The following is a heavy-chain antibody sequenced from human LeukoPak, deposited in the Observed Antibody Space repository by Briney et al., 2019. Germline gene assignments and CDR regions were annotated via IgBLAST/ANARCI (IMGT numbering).Heavy chain of an antibody. D-gene: IGHD5-12*01. CDR3: ARYSGTKRDFDY. Sequence: SQTQSLTCTVSGGSISNDGYYWSWIRQHPGKGLEWIGYIYYSGITCYNPSLKSRVTISVDTSKNQFSLKLSSVTAADTALYHCARYSGTKRDFDYWGQGTLVTVSS. CDR1: GGSISNDGYY. V-gene: IGHV4-31*03. J-gene: IGHJ4*02. CDR2: IYYSGIT.